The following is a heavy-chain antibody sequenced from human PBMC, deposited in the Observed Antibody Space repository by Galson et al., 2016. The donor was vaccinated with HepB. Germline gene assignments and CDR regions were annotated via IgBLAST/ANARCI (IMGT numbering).Heavy chain of an antibody. CDR3: AKGYYDSSGYYEFDY. CDR2: VSGSGSST. CDR1: GFTFSSYA. Sequence: SLRLSCAASGFTFSSYAMSWVRQAPGKGLEWVSTVSGSGSSTYYADSVKGRFTVSRDNSKNTLYLQMNSLRAEDTAVYYCAKGYYDSSGYYEFDYWGQGTLVTVSS. V-gene: IGHV3-23*01. J-gene: IGHJ4*02. D-gene: IGHD3-22*01.